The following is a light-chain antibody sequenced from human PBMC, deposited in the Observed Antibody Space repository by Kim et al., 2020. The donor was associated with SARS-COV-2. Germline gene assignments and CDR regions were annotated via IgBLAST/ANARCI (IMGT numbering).Light chain of an antibody. Sequence: SYELTQPPSVSVSPGQTASITCSGDKLGDKYAFWYQQKPGQTPVLVIYYDDKLPSEIPERFSGSTSGNTATLTISGTQTMDEASYFCQAWDSSTAVFGGGTQLTVL. CDR3: QAWDSSTAV. J-gene: IGLJ2*01. CDR2: YDD. V-gene: IGLV3-1*01. CDR1: KLGDKY.